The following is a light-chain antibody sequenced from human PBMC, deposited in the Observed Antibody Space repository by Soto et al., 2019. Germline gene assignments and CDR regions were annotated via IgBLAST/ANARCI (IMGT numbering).Light chain of an antibody. V-gene: IGKV3-20*01. CDR2: HAS. CDR3: QQYGTSPWT. J-gene: IGKJ1*01. CDR1: RSLSSDY. Sequence: IVLMQSPGTLSLSPGARAPLSCRASRSLSSDYLAWYQQKPGQAPRLLFYHASRRATGTPDRFSGSGSGTDFTLTISRLEPEDFAVYYCQQYGTSPWTFGQGTKVDI.